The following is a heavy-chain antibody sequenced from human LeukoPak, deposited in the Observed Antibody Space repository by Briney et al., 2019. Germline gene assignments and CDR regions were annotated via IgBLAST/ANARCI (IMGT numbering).Heavy chain of an antibody. V-gene: IGHV4-59*01. CDR3: ARGWDSSGYYHGYFDY. CDR1: GGSIRNYY. D-gene: IGHD3-22*01. CDR2: IFYSGST. J-gene: IGHJ4*02. Sequence: SETLSLTCTVSGGSIRNYYWSWIRQPPGKGLEWLGHIFYSGSTYYNPSLKSRVTMSVDTSKNQFSLKLSSVTAADTAVFYCARGWDSSGYYHGYFDYWGQGTLATVSS.